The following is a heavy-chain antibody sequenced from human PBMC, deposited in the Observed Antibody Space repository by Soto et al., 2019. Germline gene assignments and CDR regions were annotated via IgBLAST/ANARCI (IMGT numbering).Heavy chain of an antibody. J-gene: IGHJ6*02. Sequence: EVQLVESGGGLVQPGGSLRLSCAASGFTVSSNYMSWVRQAPGKGLEWVPVIYSGGSTYYADSVKGRFTISRDNSKNTLYLQMNSLRVEDTAVYYCARDVAGTSSDYYYYYGMDVWGQGTTVTVSS. V-gene: IGHV3-66*01. CDR3: ARDVAGTSSDYYYYYGMDV. D-gene: IGHD2-2*01. CDR1: GFTVSSNY. CDR2: IYSGGST.